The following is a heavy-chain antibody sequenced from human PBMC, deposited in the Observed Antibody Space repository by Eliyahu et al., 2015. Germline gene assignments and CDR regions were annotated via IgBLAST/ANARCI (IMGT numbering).Heavy chain of an antibody. CDR3: ARGGSLWLLNQDY. CDR2: IYYSGST. CDR1: GGYLSSYY. D-gene: IGHD5-18*01. V-gene: IGHV4-59*01. J-gene: IGHJ4*02. Sequence: QVQLQESGPGLVKPSETLSLTCTVSGGYLSSYYWXWIRQPPGKGLEWIGYIYYSGSTNYNPSLKSRVTISVDTSKNQFSLKLSSVTAADTAVYYCARGGSLWLLNQDYWGQGTLVTVSS.